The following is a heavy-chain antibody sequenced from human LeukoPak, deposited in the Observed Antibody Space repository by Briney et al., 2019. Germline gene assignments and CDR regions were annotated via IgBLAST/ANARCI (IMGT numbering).Heavy chain of an antibody. J-gene: IGHJ4*02. CDR3: ARANGCSSTSCYFLDY. D-gene: IGHD2-2*01. CDR2: ISSSSYI. Sequence: GGSLRLSCAGSGFTLSSYWMHWVRQGPGKGLVWVSSISSSSYIYYADSVKGRFTISRGNAKNSLYLQMNSLRAEDTAVYYCARANGCSSTSCYFLDYWGQGTLVTVSS. CDR1: GFTLSSYW. V-gene: IGHV3-21*01.